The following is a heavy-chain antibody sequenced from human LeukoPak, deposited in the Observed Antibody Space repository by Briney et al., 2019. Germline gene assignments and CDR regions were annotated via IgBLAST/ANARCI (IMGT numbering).Heavy chain of an antibody. D-gene: IGHD1-26*01. CDR1: GYTFTSYD. J-gene: IGHJ6*03. CDR3: ARASGSYYPLYYYYYMDV. Sequence: ASVKVSCKASGYTFTSYDINWVRQATGQGLEWMGWMNPNSGNTGYAQKFQGRVTITRNTSISTAHMELSSLRSEDTAVYYCARASGSYYPLYYYYYMDVWGKGTTVTVSS. V-gene: IGHV1-8*03. CDR2: MNPNSGNT.